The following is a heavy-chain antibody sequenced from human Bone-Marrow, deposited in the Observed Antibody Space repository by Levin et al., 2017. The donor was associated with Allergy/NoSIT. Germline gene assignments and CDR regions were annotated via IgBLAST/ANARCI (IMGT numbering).Heavy chain of an antibody. J-gene: IGHJ5*02. CDR3: AREAYDYDTSGANWFDP. V-gene: IGHV1-46*01. Sequence: ASVKVSCKASGYSFTSHYLHWVRQAPGRGLEWMGVVNPSGTNTLSSEKFQGRVVMTRDTSTSTVYMELSSLRSEDTAVYYCAREAYDYDTSGANWFDPWGQGTLVTVSS. CDR2: VNPSGTNT. CDR1: GYSFTSHY. D-gene: IGHD3-22*01.